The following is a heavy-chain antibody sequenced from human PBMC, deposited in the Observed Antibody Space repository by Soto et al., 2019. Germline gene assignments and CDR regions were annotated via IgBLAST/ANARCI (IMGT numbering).Heavy chain of an antibody. D-gene: IGHD6-19*01. Sequence: EVQLVESGGGLIQPGGSLRLSCAASGFTVSSKYMTWVRQAPGKGLEWVSVIYGGGTTYYADSVKGRFTISRDNSKHTLFLQVNSLRVEDTAVYYCVQTTGWPGFDFWGQGTLVTVSS. CDR1: GFTVSSKY. CDR3: VQTTGWPGFDF. V-gene: IGHV3-53*01. J-gene: IGHJ4*02. CDR2: IYGGGTT.